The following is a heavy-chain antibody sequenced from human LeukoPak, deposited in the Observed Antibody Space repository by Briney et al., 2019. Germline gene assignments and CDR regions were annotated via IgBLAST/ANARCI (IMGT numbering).Heavy chain of an antibody. V-gene: IGHV3-11*01. CDR3: ARDSSSSQTVFDY. Sequence: GGSLRLSCAAPGFTFSDYYMSWIRQAPGKGLEWVSYISSSGSTIYYADSVKGRFTISRDNAKNSLYLQMNSLRAEDTAVYYCARDSSSSQTVFDYWGQGTLVTVSS. CDR1: GFTFSDYY. CDR2: ISSSGSTI. D-gene: IGHD6-6*01. J-gene: IGHJ4*02.